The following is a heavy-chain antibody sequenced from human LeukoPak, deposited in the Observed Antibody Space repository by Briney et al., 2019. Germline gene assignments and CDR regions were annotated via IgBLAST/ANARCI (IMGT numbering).Heavy chain of an antibody. V-gene: IGHV4-39*01. CDR3: ARLLGGNGSGNYTDY. J-gene: IGHJ4*02. Sequence: GSLRLSCAASGFTFSSYGMSWVRQPPGKGLEWVGSIYYSGSTYYNPSLKSRVTISVDTSKNQFSLKLSSVTAADTAVYYCARLLGGNGSGNYTDYWGQGTLVTVSS. CDR2: IYYSGST. CDR1: GFTFSSYG. D-gene: IGHD3-10*01.